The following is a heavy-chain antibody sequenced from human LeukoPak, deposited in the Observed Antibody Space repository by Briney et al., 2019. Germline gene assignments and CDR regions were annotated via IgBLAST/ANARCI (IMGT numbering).Heavy chain of an antibody. CDR2: IYYSGST. CDR1: GGSISSGSYY. CDR3: ARDNGSGYDLVY. V-gene: IGHV4-61*01. Sequence: PSQTLSLTCTVSGGSISSGSYYWSWIRQPPGKGLEWIGYIYYSGSTNYNPSLKSRVTISVDTSKNQFSLKLSSVTAADTAVYYCARDNGSGYDLVYWGQGTLVTVSS. D-gene: IGHD5-12*01. J-gene: IGHJ4*02.